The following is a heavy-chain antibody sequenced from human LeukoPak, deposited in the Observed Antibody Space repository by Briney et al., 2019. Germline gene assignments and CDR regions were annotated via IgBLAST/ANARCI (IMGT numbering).Heavy chain of an antibody. Sequence: SETLSLTCAVYGGSFSGYYWSWIRQPPGKGLEWIGEINHSGSTNYNPSLKSRVTISVDTSKNQFSLKLSSVTAADTAAYYCARWSRGYYYYYYYGMDVWGQGTTVTVSS. CDR1: GGSFSGYY. CDR3: ARWSRGYYYYYYYGMDV. CDR2: INHSGST. D-gene: IGHD3-22*01. V-gene: IGHV4-34*01. J-gene: IGHJ6*02.